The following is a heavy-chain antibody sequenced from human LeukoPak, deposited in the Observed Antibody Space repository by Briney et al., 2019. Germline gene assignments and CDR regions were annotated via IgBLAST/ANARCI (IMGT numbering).Heavy chain of an antibody. J-gene: IGHJ4*02. CDR3: ASLNYYDSSGYSEDY. V-gene: IGHV4-4*07. CDR2: IYTSGST. Sequence: SETLSLTCTASGGSISSYYWSWIRQPAGKGLEWIGRIYTSGSTNYNPSLKSRVTMSVDTSKSQFSLKLSSVTAADTAVYYCASLNYYDSSGYSEDYWGQGTLVTVSS. CDR1: GGSISSYY. D-gene: IGHD3-22*01.